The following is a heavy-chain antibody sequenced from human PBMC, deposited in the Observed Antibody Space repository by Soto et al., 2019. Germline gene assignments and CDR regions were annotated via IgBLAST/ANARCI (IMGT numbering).Heavy chain of an antibody. D-gene: IGHD3-9*01. CDR3: ARDQRRLAEDV. CDR1: GGTFSSYT. J-gene: IGHJ6*02. CDR2: IIPILGIA. V-gene: IGHV1-69*08. Sequence: QVQLVQSGAEVKKPGSSVKVSCKASGGTFSSYTISWVRQAPGQGLEWMGRIIPILGIANYAQKFQGRVTITADKSTSTAYMELSSLRSEDTAGYYRARDQRRLAEDVWGQGTTVTVSS.